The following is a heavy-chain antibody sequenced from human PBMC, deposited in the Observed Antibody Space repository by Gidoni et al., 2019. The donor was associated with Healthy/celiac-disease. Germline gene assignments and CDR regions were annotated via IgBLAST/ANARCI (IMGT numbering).Heavy chain of an antibody. CDR1: GFTFSSYG. CDR2: ISYDGSNK. D-gene: IGHD6-13*01. CDR3: AKNGIAAAGPQTFDP. Sequence: QVQLVESGGGVVQPGRSLRLSCAASGFTFSSYGMHWVRQAPGKGLEWVAVISYDGSNKYYADSVKGRFTISRDNSKNTLYLQMNSLRAEDTAVYYCAKNGIAAAGPQTFDPWGQGTLVTVSS. V-gene: IGHV3-30*18. J-gene: IGHJ5*02.